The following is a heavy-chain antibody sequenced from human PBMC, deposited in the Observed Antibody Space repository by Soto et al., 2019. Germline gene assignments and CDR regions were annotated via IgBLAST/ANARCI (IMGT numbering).Heavy chain of an antibody. V-gene: IGHV4-30-4*01. CDR3: GRLAGTAALDY. CDR1: GGSISSGDYY. J-gene: IGHJ4*02. D-gene: IGHD6-13*01. Sequence: SETLSLTCTVSGGSISSGDYYWSWIRQPPGKGLEWIGYIYYSGSTYCNPSLKSRVTISVDTSKNQFSLKLSSVTAADTAVYYCGRLAGTAALDYWGPGTLVTVSS. CDR2: IYYSGST.